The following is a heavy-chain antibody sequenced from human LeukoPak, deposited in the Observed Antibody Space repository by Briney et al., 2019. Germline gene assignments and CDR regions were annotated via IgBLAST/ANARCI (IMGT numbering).Heavy chain of an antibody. CDR1: GFTFSSYS. CDR2: ISSSSCYI. J-gene: IGHJ4*02. D-gene: IGHD6-19*01. Sequence: GGSLRLSCAASGFTFSSYSMNWVRQAPGKGLEWVSSISSSSCYIYYADSVKGRFTISRDNAKNSLYLQMNSLRAEDTALYYCAKDISPGGGGWYYFDYWGQGTLVTVSS. V-gene: IGHV3-21*04. CDR3: AKDISPGGGGWYYFDY.